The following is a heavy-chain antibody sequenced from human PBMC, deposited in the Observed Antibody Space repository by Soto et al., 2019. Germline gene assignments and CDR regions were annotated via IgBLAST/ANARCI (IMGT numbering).Heavy chain of an antibody. CDR3: ARGQYSSSARYFDY. D-gene: IGHD6-6*01. J-gene: IGHJ4*02. Sequence: SETLSLTCAVYGGSFSGYYWSWIRQPPGKGLEWIGEINHSGSTNYNPSLKSRVTISVDTSKNQFSLKLSSVTAADTAVYYCARGQYSSSARYFDYWGQGTLVTVS. CDR2: INHSGST. V-gene: IGHV4-34*01. CDR1: GGSFSGYY.